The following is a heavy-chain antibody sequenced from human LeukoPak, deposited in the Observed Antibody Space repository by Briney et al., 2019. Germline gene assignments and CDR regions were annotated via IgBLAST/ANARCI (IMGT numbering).Heavy chain of an antibody. J-gene: IGHJ4*02. CDR3: ARDRPYYYDSSGYSSGFDY. CDR1: GFTFSSYA. CDR2: ISYDGSNK. Sequence: GGSLRLSCAASGFTFSSYAMHWVRQAPGKGLEWVAVISYDGSNKYYADSVKGRFTISRDNSKNTLYLQMNSLRAEDTAVYYCARDRPYYYDSSGYSSGFDYWGQGTLATVSS. D-gene: IGHD3-22*01. V-gene: IGHV3-30*04.